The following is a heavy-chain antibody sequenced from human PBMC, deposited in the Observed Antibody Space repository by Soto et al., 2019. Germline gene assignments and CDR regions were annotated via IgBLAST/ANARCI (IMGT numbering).Heavy chain of an antibody. V-gene: IGHV3-7*03. J-gene: IGHJ5*02. CDR1: GFTFSSYW. Sequence: GGSLRLSCTASGFTFSSYWMSWVRQAPGKGLEWVAYTEQDGSDKFYVDSVRGRFTISRDNAKNSLYLQMNSLRPEDTAVYFCARVGRAAAAPDKWFDPRGQGTLVTVSS. CDR2: TEQDGSDK. CDR3: ARVGRAAAAPDKWFDP. D-gene: IGHD6-13*01.